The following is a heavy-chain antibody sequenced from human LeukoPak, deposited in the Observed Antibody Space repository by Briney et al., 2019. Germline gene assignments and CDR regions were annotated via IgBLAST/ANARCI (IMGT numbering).Heavy chain of an antibody. D-gene: IGHD1-7*01. CDR3: ARVSMLGLHYYYYMDV. CDR2: ISPNSGGT. CDR1: GYTFTGYY. V-gene: IGHV1-2*02. J-gene: IGHJ6*03. Sequence: ASVKVSCKASGYTFTGYYMHWVRQAPGQGLEWMGWISPNSGGTNYAQKFQGRVTMTRDTSISTAYMELSRLRSDDTAVYYCARVSMLGLHYYYYMDVWGKGTTVTISS.